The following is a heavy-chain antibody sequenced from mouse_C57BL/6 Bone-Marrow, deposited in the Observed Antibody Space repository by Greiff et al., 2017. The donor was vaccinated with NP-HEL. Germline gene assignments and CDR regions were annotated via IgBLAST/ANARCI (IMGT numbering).Heavy chain of an antibody. V-gene: IGHV1-80*01. J-gene: IGHJ4*01. D-gene: IGHD1-1*01. CDR3: ARGDYGSSRFGYAMDY. CDR1: GYAFSSYW. CDR2: IDPGDGDT. Sequence: VQLQQSGAELVKPGASVKISCKASGYAFSSYWMNWVKERPGKGLEWIGQIDPGDGDTKYNGKFKGKATLTADKSSSTAYIQVSSLTSEDSGVYFCARGDYGSSRFGYAMDYWGQGTSVTVSS.